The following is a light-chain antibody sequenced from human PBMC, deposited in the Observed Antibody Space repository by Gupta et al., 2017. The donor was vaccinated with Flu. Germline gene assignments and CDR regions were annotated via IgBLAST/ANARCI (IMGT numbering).Light chain of an antibody. CDR2: YDD. V-gene: IGLV1-36*01. CDR1: SSNIGNNA. CDR3: AAWDDSLNVVV. J-gene: IGLJ2*01. Sequence: QSLLTQPPSVSAAPRQRVTSACSGSSSNIGNNAVNWYQQLPGKAPKLLIYYDDLLPSGVSDRFSGSKSGTSASLAISGLQSEYEADYYCAAWDDSLNVVVFGGGTKLTVL.